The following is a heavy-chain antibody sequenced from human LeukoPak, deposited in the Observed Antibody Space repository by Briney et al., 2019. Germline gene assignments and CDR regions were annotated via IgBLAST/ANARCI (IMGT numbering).Heavy chain of an antibody. V-gene: IGHV3-48*02. CDR3: ARRIDF. CDR1: GFTFSRYG. CDR2: ITGGSRTI. J-gene: IGHJ4*02. Sequence: AESLRLSCAASGFTFSRYGMHWVRQVPGKGLEWVSYITGGSRTIYYADSVKGRFTISRDNAKNSLFLQMNSLRDEDTAVYYCARRIDFWGQGTLVTVSS.